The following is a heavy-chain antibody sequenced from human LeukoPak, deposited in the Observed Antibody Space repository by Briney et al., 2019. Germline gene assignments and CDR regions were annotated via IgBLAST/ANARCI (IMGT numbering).Heavy chain of an antibody. D-gene: IGHD3-3*01. V-gene: IGHV3-74*01. CDR1: GFTFSSHL. CDR3: ARDRDTIFGVVTNWFDP. CDR2: INSDGSST. J-gene: IGHJ5*02. Sequence: GGSLRLSCAASGFTFSSHLMHWVRQAPGKGLVWVSRINSDGSSTSYADSVKGRFTISRDNAKNTLYLQMNSLRAEDTAVYYCARDRDTIFGVVTNWFDPWGQGTLVTVSS.